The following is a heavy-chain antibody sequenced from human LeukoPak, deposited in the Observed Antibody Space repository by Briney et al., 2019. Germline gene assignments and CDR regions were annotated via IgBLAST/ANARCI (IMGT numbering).Heavy chain of an antibody. Sequence: PSETLSLTCTVSGDSISNYYWSWIRQPPGKGLEWIGYIFYRGSSNYNPSLKSRVTISVDTSKNQFSLKLGSVTAADTAVYYCARHGSYYYASGSRHYYYGMDVWGQGTTVTVSS. CDR3: ARHGSYYYASGSRHYYYGMDV. CDR2: IFYRGSS. CDR1: GDSISNYY. D-gene: IGHD3-10*01. V-gene: IGHV4-59*08. J-gene: IGHJ6*02.